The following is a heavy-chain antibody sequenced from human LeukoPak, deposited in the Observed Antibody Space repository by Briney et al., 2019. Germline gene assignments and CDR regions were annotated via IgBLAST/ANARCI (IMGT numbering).Heavy chain of an antibody. J-gene: IGHJ5*02. V-gene: IGHV1-18*01. D-gene: IGHD3-3*01. Sequence: ASVKVSCKASGCTFTSYGISWVRRAPGQGLEWMGWISAYNGNTNYAQKLQGGVTMTTDTSTSTAYMELRSLRSDDTAVYYCARGGITIFGVVTNNWFDPWGQGALVTVSS. CDR3: ARGGITIFGVVTNNWFDP. CDR1: GCTFTSYG. CDR2: ISAYNGNT.